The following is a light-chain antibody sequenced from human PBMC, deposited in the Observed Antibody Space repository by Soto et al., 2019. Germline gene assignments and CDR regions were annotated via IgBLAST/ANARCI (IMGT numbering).Light chain of an antibody. J-gene: IGKJ2*01. CDR3: QQYESWPPLFT. V-gene: IGKV3-15*01. CDR1: QSVSSN. Sequence: DIVLTQSPGTLSVSPGERATLSYRASQSVSSNLAWYQQKPGQAPSLFIFGASVRATGVPDRFSGSGSGTEFTLSISNLQSEDSAVYYCQQYESWPPLFTFGQGTKVDIK. CDR2: GAS.